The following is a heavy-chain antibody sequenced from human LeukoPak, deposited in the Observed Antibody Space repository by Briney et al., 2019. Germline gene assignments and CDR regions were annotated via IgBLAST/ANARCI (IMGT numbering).Heavy chain of an antibody. V-gene: IGHV4-39*07. CDR3: ARRQLLYGWYFDL. D-gene: IGHD2-2*02. Sequence: SETLSLTCTVSGGSISSSSYYWGWIRQPPGKGLEWIGSIYYSGSTYYNPSLKSRVTISVDTSKNQFSLKLSSVTAADTAVYYCARRQLLYGWYFDLWGRGTLVTVSS. CDR1: GGSISSSSYY. J-gene: IGHJ2*01. CDR2: IYYSGST.